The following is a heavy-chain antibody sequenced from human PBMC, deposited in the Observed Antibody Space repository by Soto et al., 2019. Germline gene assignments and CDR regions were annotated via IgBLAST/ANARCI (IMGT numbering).Heavy chain of an antibody. D-gene: IGHD3-10*01. CDR1: GFTCTSPA. J-gene: IGHJ3*02. Sequence: KAYCRAAGFTCTSPAVQWEQQARGQRLEWIGWIVVGSGNTNYAQKFQERVTITRDMSTSTAYMELSSLRSEDTAVYYCAAAWYYYGSESTHAFDIWGQGTMVTVSS. V-gene: IGHV1-58*01. CDR2: IVVGSGNT. CDR3: AAAWYYYGSESTHAFDI.